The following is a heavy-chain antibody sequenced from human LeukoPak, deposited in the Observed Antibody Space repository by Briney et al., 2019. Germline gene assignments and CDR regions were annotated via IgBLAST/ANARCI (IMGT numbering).Heavy chain of an antibody. CDR3: ARRYCSGVSCYPDY. J-gene: IGHJ4*02. CDR2: INTSGGVT. CDR1: GYTXTGYY. Sequence: ASVKVSCKASGYTXTGYYIHWVRQAPGQGLEWMGWINTSGGVTKYAPKFQGRVTMTRDTSISTAYMELSRLTSDDTAVYFCARRYCSGVSCYPDYWGQGTLVTVSS. V-gene: IGHV1-2*02. D-gene: IGHD2-15*01.